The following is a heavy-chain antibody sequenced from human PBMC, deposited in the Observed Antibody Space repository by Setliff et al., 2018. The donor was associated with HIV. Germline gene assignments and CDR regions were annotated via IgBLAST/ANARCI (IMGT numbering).Heavy chain of an antibody. V-gene: IGHV4-61*09. CDR2: IYSSGST. CDR1: GGSISSGSYY. J-gene: IGHJ4*02. D-gene: IGHD3-3*01. Sequence: SSETLSLTCTVSGGSISSGSYYWSWIRQPAGKGLEWIGHIYSSGSTNYNPSLKSRVTISADTSKSQFSLKLSSLTAADTAVYYCASLTTDRFLEWLFVYWGQGTLVTVSS. CDR3: ASLTTDRFLEWLFVY.